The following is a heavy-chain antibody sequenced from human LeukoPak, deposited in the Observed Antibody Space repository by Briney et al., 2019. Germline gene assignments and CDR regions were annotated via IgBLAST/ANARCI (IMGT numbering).Heavy chain of an antibody. CDR2: INHSGST. V-gene: IGHV4-34*01. J-gene: IGHJ3*02. Sequence: SETLSLTCAVYGGSFSGYYWSWLRQPPGKGLEWIGEINHSGSTNYNPSLKSRVTISVDTSKNQFSLKLSSVTAADTAVYYCARDVPYCSSTSCYEAEKGDDAFDIWGQGTMVTVSS. D-gene: IGHD2-2*01. CDR1: GGSFSGYY. CDR3: ARDVPYCSSTSCYEAEKGDDAFDI.